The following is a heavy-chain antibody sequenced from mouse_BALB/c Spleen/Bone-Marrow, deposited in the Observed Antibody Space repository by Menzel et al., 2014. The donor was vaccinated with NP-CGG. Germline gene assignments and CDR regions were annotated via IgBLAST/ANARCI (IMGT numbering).Heavy chain of an antibody. D-gene: IGHD1-1*01. V-gene: IGHV1-84*02. Sequence: LLESGPELVQPGASVKISCKASGYTFTDYYINWVKQKPGQGLEWIGWIYPGGGNTKYNEKFKGKATLTVETSSSTAYMQLSSLTSEDTAVYFCARPPYYYGSSYYWYFDVWGAGTTVTVSS. CDR2: IYPGGGNT. J-gene: IGHJ1*01. CDR1: GYTFTDYY. CDR3: ARPPYYYGSSYYWYFDV.